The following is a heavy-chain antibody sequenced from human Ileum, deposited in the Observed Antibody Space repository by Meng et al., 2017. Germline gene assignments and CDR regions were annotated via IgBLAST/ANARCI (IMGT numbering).Heavy chain of an antibody. J-gene: IGHJ5*02. D-gene: IGHD3-3*01. V-gene: IGHV6-1*01. CDR2: TYSRTRWYN. CDR3: TRVNSAGGWSNWFDV. Sequence: SQTLSLTCDISGDSVSSKTAAWNWIRQSPSRGLEWLGRTYSRTRWYNDYAAFVKSRITIDPDTSKNQISLHLMSVTPKDTATYYCTRVNSAGGWSNWFDVWGQGTLVTVSS. CDR1: GDSVSSKTAA.